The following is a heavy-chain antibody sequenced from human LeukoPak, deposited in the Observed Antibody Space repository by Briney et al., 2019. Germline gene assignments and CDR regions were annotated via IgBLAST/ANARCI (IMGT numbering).Heavy chain of an antibody. CDR1: GGSISSSSYY. CDR2: IYYSGST. Sequence: SETLSLTCTVSGGSISSSSYYWGWIRQPAGKGLEWIGSIYYSGSTYYNPSLKSRVTISVDTSKNQFSLKLSSVTAADTAVYYCARDPRTTVTASGWNWGQGTLVTVSS. V-gene: IGHV4-39*07. CDR3: ARDPRTTVTASGWN. J-gene: IGHJ4*02. D-gene: IGHD4-17*01.